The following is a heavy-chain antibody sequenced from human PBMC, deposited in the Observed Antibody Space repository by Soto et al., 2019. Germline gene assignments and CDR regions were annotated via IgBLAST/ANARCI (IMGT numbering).Heavy chain of an antibody. J-gene: IGHJ6*02. D-gene: IGHD5-12*01. V-gene: IGHV1-69*13. CDR2: IIPIFGTA. CDR3: ARVGGYSGYDSHYYYGMDV. CDR1: GGTFSSYA. Sequence: GASVNVSCKASGGTFSSYAISWVRQAPGQGLEWMGGIIPIFGTANYAQKFQGRVTITADESTSTAYMELSSLRSEDTAVYYCARVGGYSGYDSHYYYGMDVWGQGTTVTVS.